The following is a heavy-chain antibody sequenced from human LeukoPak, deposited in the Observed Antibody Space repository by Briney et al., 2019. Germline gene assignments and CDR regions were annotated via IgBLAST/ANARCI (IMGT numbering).Heavy chain of an antibody. D-gene: IGHD5-18*01. CDR2: ISNSGSII. CDR3: ARAVSEDSAMVHVDY. V-gene: IGHV3-11*01. Sequence: GGSLGLSCAASGFTFSDYYMFWIRQAPGKGLEWVSYISNSGSIIYYADSVKGRFTVSRDNAKDSLYLQMNSLRAEDTAVYYCARAVSEDSAMVHVDYWGQATLVTAYS. CDR1: GFTFSDYY. J-gene: IGHJ4*02.